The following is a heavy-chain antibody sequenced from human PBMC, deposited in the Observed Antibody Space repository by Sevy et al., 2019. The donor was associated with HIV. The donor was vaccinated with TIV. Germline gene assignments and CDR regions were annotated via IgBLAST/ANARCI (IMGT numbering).Heavy chain of an antibody. D-gene: IGHD3-22*01. CDR3: ARAEQVTMLVVFGGLYFDS. Sequence: GGSLRLSCAASEFTFSRYWMTWVRQAPGKGLEWVANIKQDESEKYYVDSVKGRFTISRDNAKNSLYLQMNSLRADDTAVYYCARAEQVTMLVVFGGLYFDSWGQGTLVTVSS. CDR1: EFTFSRYW. CDR2: IKQDESEK. V-gene: IGHV3-7*01. J-gene: IGHJ4*02.